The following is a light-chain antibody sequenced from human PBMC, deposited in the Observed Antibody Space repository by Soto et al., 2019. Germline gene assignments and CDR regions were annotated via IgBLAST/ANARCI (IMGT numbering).Light chain of an antibody. J-gene: IGKJ5*01. CDR1: QTVRNNY. CDR3: QQYGSSTIT. CDR2: DAS. Sequence: EFVVTQSPCTLSCSPGRRRTLSCTASQTVRNNYLAWYQQKHGQAPRLVIYDASSRATGIPDRFRGSGSGTDGTITISRLEQEDCAVYYCQQYGSSTITFGQGTRLEIK. V-gene: IGKV3-20*01.